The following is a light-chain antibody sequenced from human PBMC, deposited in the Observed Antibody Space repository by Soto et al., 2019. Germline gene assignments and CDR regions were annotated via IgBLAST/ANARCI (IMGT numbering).Light chain of an antibody. V-gene: IGLV7-43*01. CDR1: TGAVTGAYY. J-gene: IGLJ2*01. CDR2: STS. CDR3: LLYYGGALV. Sequence: QAVVTQEPSLTVSPGGTVTLTCASSTGAVTGAYYPNWFQQKPGQAPRALMYSTSNTHSWTPARFSGSLLGGKAALTLSGVQPGDEAEYYCLLYYGGALVFGGGTQLTVL.